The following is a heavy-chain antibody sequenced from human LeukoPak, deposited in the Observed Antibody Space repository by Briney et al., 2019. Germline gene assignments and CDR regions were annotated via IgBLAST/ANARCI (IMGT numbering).Heavy chain of an antibody. V-gene: IGHV4-39*07. CDR2: IYYSGST. D-gene: IGHD3-22*01. Sequence: SETLSLTCTVSGGSISSSSYYWGWIRQPPGKGLEWIGSIYYSGSTYYNPSLKSRVTISVDTSKNQFSLKLSSVTAADTAVYYCARDRDSSGYYEAFDIWGQGTMVTVSS. J-gene: IGHJ3*02. CDR3: ARDRDSSGYYEAFDI. CDR1: GGSISSSSYY.